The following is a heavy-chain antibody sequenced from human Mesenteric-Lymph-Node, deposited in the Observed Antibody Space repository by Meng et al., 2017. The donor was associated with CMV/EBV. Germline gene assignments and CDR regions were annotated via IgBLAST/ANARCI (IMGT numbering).Heavy chain of an antibody. V-gene: IGHV3-13*03. J-gene: IGHJ6*02. Sequence: GESLKISCAACGFTFSSYDMHWVRQATGKGLEWVSAIGTAGDTYYPGSVKGQFTISRENAKNSLYLQMNSLRPEDTAVYYCVKDRSRGGSYYNYYYYYVMDVWGQGNTVTVSS. CDR3: VKDRSRGGSYYNYYYYYVMDV. CDR2: IGTAGDT. D-gene: IGHD3-10*01. CDR1: GFTFSSYD.